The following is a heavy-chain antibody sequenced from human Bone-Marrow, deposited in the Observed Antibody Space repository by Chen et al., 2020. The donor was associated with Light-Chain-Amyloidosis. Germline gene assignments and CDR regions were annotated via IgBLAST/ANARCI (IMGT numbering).Heavy chain of an antibody. CDR1: RGTFSSYA. Sequence: QVQLVQSGAEVKKPGSSVTVSRKASRGTFSSYAISWLRQAPGQGLEWMGGIITIFGTANYAQKFQGRVTITADESTSTAYMKLTSLRSEDTAVYYCARDWGAGSGSYYPYWGQGTLVTVSS. CDR3: ARDWGAGSGSYYPY. CDR2: IITIFGTA. D-gene: IGHD1-26*01. V-gene: IGHV1-69*01. J-gene: IGHJ4*02.